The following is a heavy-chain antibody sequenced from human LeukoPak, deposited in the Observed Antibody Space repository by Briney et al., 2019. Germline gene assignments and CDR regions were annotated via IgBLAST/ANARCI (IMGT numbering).Heavy chain of an antibody. D-gene: IGHD5-12*01. CDR1: GFSLSTSGVG. CDR2: IYYSGST. V-gene: IGHV4-39*01. J-gene: IGHJ4*02. Sequence: SGPTLVKPTQTLTLTCTFSGFSLSTSGVGVGWIRQPPGKGLEWIGSIYYSGSTYYNPSLKSRVTISVDTSKNQFSLKLSSVTAADTAVYYCARRSGYDTIDYWGQGTLVTVSS. CDR3: ARRSGYDTIDY.